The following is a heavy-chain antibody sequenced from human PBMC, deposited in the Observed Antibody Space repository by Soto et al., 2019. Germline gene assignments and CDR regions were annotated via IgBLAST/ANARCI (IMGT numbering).Heavy chain of an antibody. V-gene: IGHV1-3*01. J-gene: IGHJ4*02. D-gene: IGHD6-6*01. CDR3: ARDFGSTSSPFDY. Sequence: ASVKVSCKASGSTFTYHTLHWVRQAPGQRLEWMGWINAGNGNTKISQKFQGRVTITRDTSASTAYMELSSLRSDDTAVYYCARDFGSTSSPFDYWGQGTLVTVSS. CDR2: INAGNGNT. CDR1: GSTFTYHT.